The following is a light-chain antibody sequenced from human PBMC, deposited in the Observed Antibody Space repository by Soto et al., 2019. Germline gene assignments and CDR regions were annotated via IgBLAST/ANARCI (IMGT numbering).Light chain of an antibody. J-gene: IGKJ1*01. CDR3: QHYYNWRPR. CDR2: DAS. V-gene: IGKV3-15*01. Sequence: EIVLTQSPGTLSLSPGERATLSCRASQSVSSSYLAWYQQKPGQAPRLLIYDASTRATGIPARFSGSGSGTEFTLTISRLLSEDFAVYYCQHYYNWRPRFGQGTKVDI. CDR1: QSVSSSY.